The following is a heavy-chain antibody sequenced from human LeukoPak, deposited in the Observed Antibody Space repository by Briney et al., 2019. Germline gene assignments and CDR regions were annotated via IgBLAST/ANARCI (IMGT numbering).Heavy chain of an antibody. CDR1: GFTFSSYW. CDR3: ARSPPFKIFLDP. D-gene: IGHD3-3*01. V-gene: IGHV4-34*01. Sequence: PGGSLRLSCAASGFTFSSYWMSWIRQPPGKGLEWIGEINHSGSTNYNPSLKSRVTISVDTSRNQFSLKLSSVTAADTAVYYCARSPPFKIFLDPWGQGTLVTVSS. CDR2: INHSGST. J-gene: IGHJ5*02.